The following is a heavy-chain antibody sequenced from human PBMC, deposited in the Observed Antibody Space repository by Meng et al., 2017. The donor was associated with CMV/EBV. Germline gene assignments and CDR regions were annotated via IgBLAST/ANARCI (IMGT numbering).Heavy chain of an antibody. CDR2: ISYDGSNK. V-gene: IGHV3-30*04. J-gene: IGHJ4*02. Sequence: YCAASGFTFSSYAMHWVRQAPGKGLEWVAVISYDGSNKYYADSVKGRFTISRDNSKNTLYLQMNSLRAEDTAVYYCARGLSGSYFDYWGQGTLVTVSS. CDR1: GFTFSSYA. D-gene: IGHD1-26*01. CDR3: ARGLSGSYFDY.